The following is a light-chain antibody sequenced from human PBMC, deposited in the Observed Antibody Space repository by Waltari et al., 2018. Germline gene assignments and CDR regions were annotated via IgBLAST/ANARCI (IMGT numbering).Light chain of an antibody. J-gene: IGKJ4*01. CDR1: EDIRND. V-gene: IGKV1-6*01. CDR3: LQDYIFPLT. Sequence: TCRASEDIRNDLGWYQQKPGKAPRLMIFAASTLQSGVPSRFSGSGSGTDFTLNISSLQPEDFATYFCLQDYIFPLTFGGGTTVEI. CDR2: AAS.